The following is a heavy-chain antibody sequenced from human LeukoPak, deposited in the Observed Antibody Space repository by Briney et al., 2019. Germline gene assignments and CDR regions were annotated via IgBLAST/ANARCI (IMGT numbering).Heavy chain of an antibody. J-gene: IGHJ4*02. CDR2: IYSGGRT. Sequence: GGSLRLSCTASGFTFSSYWMHWVRQAPGKGLEWVSVIYSGGRTYYTDSVKGRFTISRDKSKNTLYLQLNSLRAEDTAVYYCARESNSGYYLSYWGQGTLVSVSS. V-gene: IGHV3-66*01. CDR3: ARESNSGYYLSY. CDR1: GFTFSSYW. D-gene: IGHD3-22*01.